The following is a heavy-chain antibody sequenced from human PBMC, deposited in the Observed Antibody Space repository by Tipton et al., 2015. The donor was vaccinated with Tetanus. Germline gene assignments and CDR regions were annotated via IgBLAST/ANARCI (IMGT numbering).Heavy chain of an antibody. J-gene: IGHJ3*02. Sequence: QLVQSGAEVKKPGASVKVSCKASGYTFTGYYMHWVRQAPGQGLEWMGWINPNSGGTNYAQKFQGRVTMTRDTSISTAYMELSRLRSDDTAVYYRAKYSSGWYEAGAFDIWGQGTIVTVSS. CDR1: GYTFTGYY. D-gene: IGHD6-19*01. CDR2: INPNSGGT. CDR3: AKYSSGWYEAGAFDI. V-gene: IGHV1-2*02.